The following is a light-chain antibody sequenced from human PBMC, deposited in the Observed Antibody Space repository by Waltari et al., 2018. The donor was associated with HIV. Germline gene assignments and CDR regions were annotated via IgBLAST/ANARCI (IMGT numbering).Light chain of an antibody. Sequence: QSALTQPASVSGSPGPSITISCTGTSNALRNYTSVSWYQHHPGKAPKVIIYEVSNRPSGVSSRFSGSISANTASLTISGLQAEDEADYFCTSYISSSSPVFGGGTKVTVL. CDR1: SNALRNYTS. V-gene: IGLV2-14*01. CDR3: TSYISSSSPV. J-gene: IGLJ3*02. CDR2: EVS.